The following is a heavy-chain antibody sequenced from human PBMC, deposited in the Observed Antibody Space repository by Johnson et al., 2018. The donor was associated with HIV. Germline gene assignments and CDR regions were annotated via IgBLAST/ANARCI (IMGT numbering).Heavy chain of an antibody. D-gene: IGHD3-22*01. CDR3: AKDVGNYWPNAFDI. V-gene: IGHV3-30*04. Sequence: QVQLVESGGGLVRPGGSLRLSCAASGFTFSSYAMHWVRQAPAKGLEWVAVISYDGSDKYYADSVKGRFTISRDNFKNTLYLQMNSLRAEDTAVYYCAKDVGNYWPNAFDIWGQGTTVTVSS. CDR2: ISYDGSDK. CDR1: GFTFSSYA. J-gene: IGHJ3*02.